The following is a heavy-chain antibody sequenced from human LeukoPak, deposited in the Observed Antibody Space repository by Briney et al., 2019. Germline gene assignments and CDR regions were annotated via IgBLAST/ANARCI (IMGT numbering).Heavy chain of an antibody. CDR1: GYTFTSYG. CDR3: ARAESGFDYGYYYYYGMDV. CDR2: ISAYNGNT. J-gene: IGHJ6*02. V-gene: IGHV1-18*01. D-gene: IGHD4-17*01. Sequence: ASVKVSCKASGYTFTSYGISWVRQAPGQGLEWMGWISAYNGNTNYAQKLQGRVTMTTDTSTSTAYMELRSLRSDDTAVYYCARAESGFDYGYYYYYGMDVWGQGTTVTVSS.